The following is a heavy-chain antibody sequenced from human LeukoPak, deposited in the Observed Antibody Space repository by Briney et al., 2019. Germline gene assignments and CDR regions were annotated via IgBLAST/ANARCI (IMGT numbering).Heavy chain of an antibody. J-gene: IGHJ6*03. CDR3: ARANNYYYYYYMDV. CDR1: GFTFSSYG. CDR2: IRYDGSNK. Sequence: GGSLRLSCAASGFTFSSYGMHWVRQAPGKGLEWVAFIRYDGSNKYYADSVKGRFTISRDNSKNTLYLQMNSLRAEDTAVYYCARANNYYYYYYMDVWGKGTTVTVSS. V-gene: IGHV3-30*02.